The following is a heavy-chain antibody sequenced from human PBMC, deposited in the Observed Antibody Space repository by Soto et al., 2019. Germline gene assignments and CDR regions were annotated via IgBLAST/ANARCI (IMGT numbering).Heavy chain of an antibody. CDR1: GFTVSSNY. CDR2: IYSGGST. Sequence: GGSLRLSCAASGFTVSSNYMSWVRQAPGKGLEWVSVIYSGGSTYYADSVKGRFTISXXXXXXXXYLQMNSLRAEDTAVYYCARDRGSHFDYWGQGTLVTVSS. D-gene: IGHD3-10*01. V-gene: IGHV3-53*01. J-gene: IGHJ4*02. CDR3: ARDRGSHFDY.